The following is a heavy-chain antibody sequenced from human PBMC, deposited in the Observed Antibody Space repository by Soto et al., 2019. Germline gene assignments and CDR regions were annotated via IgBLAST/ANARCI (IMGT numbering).Heavy chain of an antibody. V-gene: IGHV3-23*01. J-gene: IGHJ4*02. D-gene: IGHD7-27*01. CDR1: GFTFSNYA. CDR2: MSGSGDSI. CDR3: ATGRQMGY. Sequence: DVQVLESGGALVQPGESLRLSCAASGFTFSNYAMTWVRRAPGKGLEWVSTMSGSGDSIYYADSVKGRFTISRDNSKNTLYLQMNSLRADDWAVYYCATGRQMGYWGQGTLVIVSS.